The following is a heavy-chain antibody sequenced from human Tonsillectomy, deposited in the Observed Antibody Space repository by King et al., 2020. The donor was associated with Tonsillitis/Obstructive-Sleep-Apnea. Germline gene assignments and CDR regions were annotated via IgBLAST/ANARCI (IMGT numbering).Heavy chain of an antibody. CDR2: ISSGGSPI. CDR1: GFTFSYYY. CDR3: ARGQSYNYYYMDV. Sequence: VQLVESGGGLVKPGGSLRLSCAASGFTFSYYYMSLIRQAPGKGLEWVSYISSGGSPIFYADSMKGRFTIPRDNAKNSLYLQVNSLRVEDSAVYYCARGQSYNYYYMDVWGKGTTVTVSS. J-gene: IGHJ6*03. V-gene: IGHV3-11*01.